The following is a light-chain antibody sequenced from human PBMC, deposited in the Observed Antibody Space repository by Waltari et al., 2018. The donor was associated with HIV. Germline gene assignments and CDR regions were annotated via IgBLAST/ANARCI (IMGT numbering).Light chain of an antibody. J-gene: IGLJ2*01. CDR3: CSYAGTSTVV. CDR1: SSDFGSYNL. CDR2: EVS. V-gene: IGLV2-23*02. Sequence: GSPGQSMTISCTGTSSDFGSYNLVSWYQQHPGKAPKLMIYEVSKRPSGVSNRFSGSKSGNTASLTISGLQAEDEADYYCCSYAGTSTVVFGGGTKLTVL.